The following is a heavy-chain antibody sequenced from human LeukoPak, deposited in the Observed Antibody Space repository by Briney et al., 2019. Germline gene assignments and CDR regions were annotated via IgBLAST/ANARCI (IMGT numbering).Heavy chain of an antibody. D-gene: IGHD2-2*01. V-gene: IGHV3-48*01. CDR1: GFTFSSYS. CDR3: AKADRVVPAAIPFFDY. J-gene: IGHJ4*02. Sequence: GGSLRLSCAASGFTFSSYSMNWVRQAPGKGLEWVSYISSSSSTIYYADSVKGRFTISRDNAKNSLYLQMNSLRAEDTAVYYCAKADRVVPAAIPFFDYWGQGTLVTVSS. CDR2: ISSSSSTI.